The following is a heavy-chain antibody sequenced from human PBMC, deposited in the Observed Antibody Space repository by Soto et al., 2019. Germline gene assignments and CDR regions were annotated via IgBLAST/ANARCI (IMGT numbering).Heavy chain of an antibody. CDR1: GFTFSSYA. CDR2: ISGSGGST. J-gene: IGHJ5*02. CDR3: AKEGVGGYYDPLEPGANWFDP. D-gene: IGHD3-22*01. V-gene: IGHV3-23*01. Sequence: PGGSLRLSCAASGFTFSSYAMTWVRQAPGKGLEWVSVISGSGGSTHYADSVKGRFTISRDNSKNTLYLQMNSLRAEDTAVYYCAKEGVGGYYDPLEPGANWFDPWGQGTLVTVSS.